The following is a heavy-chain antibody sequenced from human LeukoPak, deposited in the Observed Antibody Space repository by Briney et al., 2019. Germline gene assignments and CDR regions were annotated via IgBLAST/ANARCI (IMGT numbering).Heavy chain of an antibody. CDR3: ARDRRGSTVVTLDY. CDR2: IIPIFGTA. J-gene: IGHJ4*02. V-gene: IGHV1-69*13. Sequence: ASVKVSCKASGYTFTSYAISWVRQAPGQGLEWMGGIIPIFGTANYAQKFQGRVTITADESTSTAYMELRSLRSDDTAVYYCARDRRGSTVVTLDYWGQGTLVTVSS. D-gene: IGHD4-23*01. CDR1: GYTFTSYA.